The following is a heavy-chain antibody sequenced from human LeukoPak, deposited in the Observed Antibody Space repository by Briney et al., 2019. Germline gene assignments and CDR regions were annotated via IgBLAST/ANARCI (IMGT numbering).Heavy chain of an antibody. CDR2: IYYSGST. D-gene: IGHD2-21*02. Sequence: SETLSLTCTVSGGSISSYYWSWIRQPPGKGLEWIGYIYYSGSTNYNPSLKSRVTISVDTSKNQFSLKLSFVTAADTAVYYCARQRVAYCGGDCYSQFDPWGQGTLVTVSS. CDR3: ARQRVAYCGGDCYSQFDP. CDR1: GGSISSYY. V-gene: IGHV4-59*01. J-gene: IGHJ5*02.